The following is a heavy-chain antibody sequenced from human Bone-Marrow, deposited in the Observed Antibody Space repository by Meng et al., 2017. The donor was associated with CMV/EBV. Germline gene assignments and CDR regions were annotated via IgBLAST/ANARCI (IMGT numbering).Heavy chain of an antibody. Sequence: GGSLRLSCKGSGYSFTSYWIGWVRQMPGKGLEWMGIIYPGDSDTRYSPSFQGQVTISADKSITTAYLQWSSLKASDTAMYYCASQTTGDTFWSSYYGAFDIWGQGTVVTVSS. CDR1: GYSFTSYW. J-gene: IGHJ3*02. CDR2: IYPGDSDT. D-gene: IGHD3-3*01. CDR3: ASQTTGDTFWSSYYGAFDI. V-gene: IGHV5-51*01.